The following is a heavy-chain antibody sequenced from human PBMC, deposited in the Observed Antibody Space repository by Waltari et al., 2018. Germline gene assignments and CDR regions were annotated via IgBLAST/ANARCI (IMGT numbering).Heavy chain of an antibody. CDR2: ISYDGSNK. CDR3: AKNYQ. J-gene: IGHJ4*02. V-gene: IGHV3-30*18. Sequence: QVQLVESGGGVVQPGRSLRLSCAASGFTFSSYGMHWVRQAPVKGLEWVAVISYDGSNKSYADSVKGRFTISRDNSKNTLYLQMNSLRAEDTAVYYCAKNYQWGQGTLVTVSS. D-gene: IGHD1-7*01. CDR1: GFTFSSYG.